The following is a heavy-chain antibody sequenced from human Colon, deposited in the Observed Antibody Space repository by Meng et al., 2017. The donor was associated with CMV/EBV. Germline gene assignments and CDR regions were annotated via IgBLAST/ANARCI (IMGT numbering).Heavy chain of an antibody. D-gene: IGHD3-10*01. V-gene: IGHV3-13*01. J-gene: IGHJ4*02. CDR1: GFTFSNYD. CDR2: IGRAGDT. Sequence: GGSLRLSCAASGFTFSNYDMHWVRQTTGKGLEWVSAIGRAGDTYYRDSVKGRFTTSRENAKNSLYLQMDSLRAGDTAVYYCARGVAGGDYWGQGTLVTVS. CDR3: ARGVAGGDY.